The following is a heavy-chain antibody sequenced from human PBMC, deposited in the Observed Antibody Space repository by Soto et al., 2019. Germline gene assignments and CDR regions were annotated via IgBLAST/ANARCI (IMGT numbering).Heavy chain of an antibody. CDR1: GGTFSSYA. D-gene: IGHD6-19*01. Sequence: QVQLVQSGAEVKKPGSSVKVSCKASGGTFSSYAISWVRQAPGQGLEWMGGIIPIFGTANYAQKFQGRVTITADESTSTAYMELSSLRSEDTAVYYCATGAQGRAGYSPYKQWLVRPAFDIWGQGTMVTVSS. CDR2: IIPIFGTA. CDR3: ATGAQGRAGYSPYKQWLVRPAFDI. J-gene: IGHJ3*02. V-gene: IGHV1-69*01.